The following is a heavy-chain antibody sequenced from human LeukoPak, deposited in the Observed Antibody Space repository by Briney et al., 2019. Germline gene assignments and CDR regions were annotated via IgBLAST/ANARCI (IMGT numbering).Heavy chain of an antibody. CDR2: IYSSGGT. V-gene: IGHV4-39*01. Sequence: SETLSLTCAVYGGSFSGYYWGWSRQPPGKRLEWIGSIYSSGGTYYNPSLKSRVTISVDTSKNQFSLKLSSVTAADTAVYYCATNEWSGYYFEYWGQRTLVPVSS. D-gene: IGHD3-3*01. CDR1: GGSFSGYY. CDR3: ATNEWSGYYFEY. J-gene: IGHJ4*02.